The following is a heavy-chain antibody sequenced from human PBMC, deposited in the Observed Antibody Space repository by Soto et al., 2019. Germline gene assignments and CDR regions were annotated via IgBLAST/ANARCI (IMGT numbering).Heavy chain of an antibody. Sequence: QLQLQESGPGLVKPSETLSLTCTVSGGSISSSSYYWGWIRQPPGKGLEWIGSIYYSGSTYYNPSLTSRVTISVDTSKNQFSLKLSSVTAADTAVYYCARLTTLHYYYFDYWGQGTLVTVSS. D-gene: IGHD4-4*01. CDR2: IYYSGST. J-gene: IGHJ4*02. CDR3: ARLTTLHYYYFDY. CDR1: GGSISSSSYY. V-gene: IGHV4-39*01.